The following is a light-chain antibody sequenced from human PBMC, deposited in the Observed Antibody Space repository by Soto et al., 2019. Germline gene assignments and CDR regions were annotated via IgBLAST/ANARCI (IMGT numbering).Light chain of an antibody. V-gene: IGKV3-20*01. J-gene: IGKJ5*01. CDR2: STS. CDR3: QQYTSLPIT. CDR1: QSIATPY. Sequence: EVVLTQSPGTLSLSPGDRVTLSCKASQSIATPYLAWYQQTFGQAPRLLLSSTSKRAPDIPDRFSGAGSGTDFTLTISRLESEDSGVYYCQQYTSLPITFGQETRLVI.